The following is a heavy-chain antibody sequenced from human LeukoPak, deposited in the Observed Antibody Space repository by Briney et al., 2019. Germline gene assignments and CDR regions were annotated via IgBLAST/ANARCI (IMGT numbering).Heavy chain of an antibody. CDR2: IYASGST. D-gene: IGHD1-1*01. V-gene: IGHV4-4*07. CDR1: GGSISSYS. Sequence: SETLSLTCTVSGGSISSYSWSWIRQPAGKGLEWIGRIYASGSTSYNPSLRSRVTMSEDTSKNQLSLKLRSLTAADTAVYYCASLESGIRWSYLDLWGQGTLVTVSS. J-gene: IGHJ4*02. CDR3: ASLESGIRWSYLDL.